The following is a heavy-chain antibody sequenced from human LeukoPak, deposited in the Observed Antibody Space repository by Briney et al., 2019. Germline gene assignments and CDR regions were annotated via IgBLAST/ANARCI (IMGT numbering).Heavy chain of an antibody. CDR1: GFTFSSYA. Sequence: GGSLRLSCAASGFTFSSYAMSWVRQAPGKGLEWVSGVSGSGDNTYYADSVKGRFTISRDNSKNTLYVQVNSLGTEDTAAYYCAKGSYYDSSGSFYFDYWGQGTLVTVSS. CDR3: AKGSYYDSSGSFYFDY. J-gene: IGHJ4*02. D-gene: IGHD3-22*01. CDR2: VSGSGDNT. V-gene: IGHV3-23*01.